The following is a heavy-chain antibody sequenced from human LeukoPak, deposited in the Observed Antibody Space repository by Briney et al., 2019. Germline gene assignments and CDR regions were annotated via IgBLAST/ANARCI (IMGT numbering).Heavy chain of an antibody. Sequence: SETLSLTCTVSGGSISSSYWTWIRQPPGKGLEWIGYIYYTGSTNYNPSLKRRVTISVDTSKNQFSLKVRSVTAADTAVYYCARAQYYDILTGSENYYFDYWGQGTLVTVSS. V-gene: IGHV4-59*12. CDR2: IYYTGST. CDR1: GGSISSSY. CDR3: ARAQYYDILTGSENYYFDY. D-gene: IGHD3-9*01. J-gene: IGHJ4*02.